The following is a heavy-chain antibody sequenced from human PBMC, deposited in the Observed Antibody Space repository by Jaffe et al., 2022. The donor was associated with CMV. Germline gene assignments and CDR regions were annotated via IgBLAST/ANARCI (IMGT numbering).Heavy chain of an antibody. D-gene: IGHD6-19*01. CDR3: ARETSTGWYWRLDP. J-gene: IGHJ5*02. Sequence: QVQLVESGGGVVQPGRSLRLSCAASGFDFSSFGMHWVRQAPGKGLEWVAFIWSDGSAQSYADSVKGRFNISRDTSKNTLYLHMNSLRADDTAMYYCARETSTGWYWRLDPWGQGALVTVSS. CDR2: IWSDGSAQ. CDR1: GFDFSSFG. V-gene: IGHV3-33*08.